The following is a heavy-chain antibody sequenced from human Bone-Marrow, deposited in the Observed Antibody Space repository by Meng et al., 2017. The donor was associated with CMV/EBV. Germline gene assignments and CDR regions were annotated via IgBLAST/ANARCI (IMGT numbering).Heavy chain of an antibody. J-gene: IGHJ5*02. CDR2: ISWDGGST. CDR3: AKNTPNPYDTRGGFDP. CDR1: GFTFDDYG. D-gene: IGHD3-9*01. Sequence: GGPLRLSCAASGFTFDDYGMSWVRQAPGKGLEWVSLISWDGGSTYYADSVKGRFTISRDNSKNSLYLQMNSLRTEDTALYYCAKNTPNPYDTRGGFDPWGQGTLVTSPQ. V-gene: IGHV3-43*02.